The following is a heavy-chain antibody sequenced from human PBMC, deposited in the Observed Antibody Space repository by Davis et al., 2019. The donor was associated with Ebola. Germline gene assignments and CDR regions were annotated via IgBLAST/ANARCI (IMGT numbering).Heavy chain of an antibody. Sequence: AASVKVSCKASGYTFTSYGISWVRQAPGQGLEWMGWISAYNGNTNYAQKLQGRVTMTTDTSTSTAYMELRSLRSDDTAVYYCARDLYDILTGQPYYYYYGMDVWGQGTTVTVSS. CDR1: GYTFTSYG. D-gene: IGHD3-9*01. CDR3: ARDLYDILTGQPYYYYYGMDV. CDR2: ISAYNGNT. V-gene: IGHV1-18*01. J-gene: IGHJ6*02.